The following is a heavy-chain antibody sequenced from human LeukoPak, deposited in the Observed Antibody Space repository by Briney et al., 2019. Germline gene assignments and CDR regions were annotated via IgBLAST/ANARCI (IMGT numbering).Heavy chain of an antibody. CDR1: GGSFSGYY. Sequence: SETLSLTCAVYGGSFSGYYWSWIRQPPGKGLEWIGEINHSGSTNYNPSLKSRVTISVDTSKNQFSLKLSSVTAADTAVYYCARFAVYYYGSGSYFFTRGAGYFDYWGQGTLVTVSS. CDR3: ARFAVYYYGSGSYFFTRGAGYFDY. V-gene: IGHV4-34*01. J-gene: IGHJ4*02. CDR2: INHSGST. D-gene: IGHD3-10*01.